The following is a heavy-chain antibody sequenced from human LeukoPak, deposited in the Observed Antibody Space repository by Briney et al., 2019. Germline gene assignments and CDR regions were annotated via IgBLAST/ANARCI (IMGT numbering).Heavy chain of an antibody. D-gene: IGHD2-2*01. CDR1: GGSVRSYY. J-gene: IGHJ4*02. CDR2: IHYTGST. V-gene: IGHV4-59*04. Sequence: SETLSLTCNVSGGSVRSYYWSWIRQSPGKGLEWIGNIHYTGSTYYNPSLKSRVTISVDTSKNQFSLKLSSVTAADTAVYYCASPSYCSSTSCLRWYYWGQGTLVTVSS. CDR3: ASPSYCSSTSCLRWYY.